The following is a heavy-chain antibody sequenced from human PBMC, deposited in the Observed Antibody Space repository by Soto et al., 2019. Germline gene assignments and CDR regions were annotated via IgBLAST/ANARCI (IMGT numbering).Heavy chain of an antibody. Sequence: DVQLLESGGGLVQPEGSLRLSCAASGFTFSSYAMGWVRQGPGKGLEWVAVVSIGGSTHYADSVRGRFTISRDNPKNPLSLQINSLTAEHPAVYFCAKRRGAGGHFDYWGQGALVTVSS. CDR1: GFTFSSYA. V-gene: IGHV3-23*01. J-gene: IGHJ4*02. CDR2: VSIGGST. CDR3: AKRRGAGGHFDY. D-gene: IGHD2-15*01.